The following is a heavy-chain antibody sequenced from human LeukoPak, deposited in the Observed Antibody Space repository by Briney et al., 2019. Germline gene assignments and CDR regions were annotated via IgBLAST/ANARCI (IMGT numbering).Heavy chain of an antibody. CDR3: ARGLCSGGSCYFFGY. D-gene: IGHD2-15*01. CDR1: GYTFTSFA. Sequence: GASVKVSCKASGYTFTSFAMNWVRQAPGQGLEWMGWINTNTGNPTYAQGFTGRFVFSLDTSVSTAYLQISSLKAEDTAVYYCARGLCSGGSCYFFGYWGQGTLVTVSS. J-gene: IGHJ4*02. CDR2: INTNTGNP. V-gene: IGHV7-4-1*02.